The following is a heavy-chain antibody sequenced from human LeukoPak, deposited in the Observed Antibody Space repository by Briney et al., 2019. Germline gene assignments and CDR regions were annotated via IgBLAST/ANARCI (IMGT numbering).Heavy chain of an antibody. D-gene: IGHD3-22*01. CDR1: GGTFSSYA. Sequence: SVKVSCKASGGTFSSYAISWVRRAPGQGLEWMGGIIPIFGTANYAQKFQGRVTITADESTSTAYMELSSLRSEDTAVYYCARELGSGYDYYFDYWGQGTLVTVSS. CDR3: ARELGSGYDYYFDY. V-gene: IGHV1-69*13. J-gene: IGHJ4*02. CDR2: IIPIFGTA.